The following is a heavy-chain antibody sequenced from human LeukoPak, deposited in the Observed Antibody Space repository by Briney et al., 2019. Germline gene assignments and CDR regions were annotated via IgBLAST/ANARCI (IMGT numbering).Heavy chain of an antibody. D-gene: IGHD3-22*01. V-gene: IGHV3-7*03. CDR1: GFTFSSYW. Sequence: LPGGSLRLSCAASGFTFSSYWMNWARQAPGKGLEWVASINHNGSVNYYVDSVKGRFTISRDNAKNSLYLQMSNLRVEDTAVYYCAKDMDTMMIIFNPFWGQGTLVTVSS. J-gene: IGHJ4*02. CDR2: INHNGSVN. CDR3: AKDMDTMMIIFNPF.